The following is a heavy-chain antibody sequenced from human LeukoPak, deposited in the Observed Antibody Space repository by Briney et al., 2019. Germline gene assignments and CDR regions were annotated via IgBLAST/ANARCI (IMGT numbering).Heavy chain of an antibody. V-gene: IGHV3-53*01. D-gene: IGHD5-24*01. CDR3: ARGDGYNNAFDI. J-gene: IGHJ3*02. CDR1: GFTVSSNY. CDR2: IYSGGNT. Sequence: GGSLRLSCAASGFTVSSNYMSWVRQAPGKGLEWVSVIYSGGNTYYAESVRGRFTVSRDNSKNTLYLQMNSLRAEDTAVYYCARGDGYNNAFDIRGQGTMVTVSS.